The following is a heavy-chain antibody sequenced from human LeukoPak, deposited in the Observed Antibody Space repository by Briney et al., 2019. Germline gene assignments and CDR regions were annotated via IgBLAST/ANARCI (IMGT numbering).Heavy chain of an antibody. CDR2: INPSGATT. CDR3: ATVNINCGGDCYKFDY. V-gene: IGHV1-46*01. J-gene: IGHJ4*02. Sequence: ASVKVSCKASGYTFTRYYIHWVRQAPGQGRQWMGVINPSGATTTYAQKFQGRVTLTRDTSTSTVYMDLSSLRSEDTAVYYCATVNINCGGDCYKFDYWGQGTLVTVSS. D-gene: IGHD2-21*02. CDR1: GYTFTRYY.